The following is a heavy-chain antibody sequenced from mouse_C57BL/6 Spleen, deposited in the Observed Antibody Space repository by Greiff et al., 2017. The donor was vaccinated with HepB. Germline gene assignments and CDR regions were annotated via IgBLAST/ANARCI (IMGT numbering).Heavy chain of an antibody. CDR2: IYPGSGNT. CDR3: ARYWGKGWYFDV. V-gene: IGHV1-66*01. Sequence: LVESGPELVKPGASVKISCKASGYSFTSYYIHWVKQRPGQGLEWIGWIYPGSGNTKYNEKFKGKATLTADTSSGTAYMQLSSLTSEDSAVYYCARYWGKGWYFDVWGTGTTVTVSS. D-gene: IGHD1-3*01. J-gene: IGHJ1*03. CDR1: GYSFTSYY.